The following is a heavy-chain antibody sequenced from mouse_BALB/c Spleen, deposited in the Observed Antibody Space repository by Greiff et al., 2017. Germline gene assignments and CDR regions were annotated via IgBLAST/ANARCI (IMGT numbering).Heavy chain of an antibody. D-gene: IGHD1-2*01. J-gene: IGHJ4*01. CDR3: AVEYGDGYAMDY. CDR1: GFSLTSYG. CDR2: IWRGGST. V-gene: IGHV2-5*01. Sequence: QVQLQPSGPRLVQPSQSLSITCTVSGFSLTSYGVHWVRQSPGKGLEWLGVIWRGGSTDFNAAFMTRLSITKDNSKSQVFFKKNSLQADDTAIYYWAVEYGDGYAMDYWGQGTSVAVSS.